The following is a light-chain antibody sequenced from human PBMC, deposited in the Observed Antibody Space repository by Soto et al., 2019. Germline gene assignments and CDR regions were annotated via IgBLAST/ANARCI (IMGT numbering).Light chain of an antibody. Sequence: DIQMTQSPSTLSASVGDTVTITCRASQSVSTWLAWYQQKPGKAPKLLIYMASTLESGVPSRFSGSASGTEFTLTISSLQPDDFATYYCQQHNTYPATFGQGTKVESK. CDR1: QSVSTW. CDR3: QQHNTYPAT. V-gene: IGKV1-5*03. CDR2: MAS. J-gene: IGKJ1*01.